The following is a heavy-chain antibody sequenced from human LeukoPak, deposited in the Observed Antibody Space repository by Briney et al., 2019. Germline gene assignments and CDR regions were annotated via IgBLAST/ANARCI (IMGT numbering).Heavy chain of an antibody. D-gene: IGHD2-15*01. V-gene: IGHV4-39*07. CDR3: ARDQSSTPNKDAFDI. CDR2: IYYSGST. J-gene: IGHJ3*02. Sequence: PSETLSLTCTVSGGSISSSSYYWGWIRQPPGKGLEWIGSIYYSGSTYYNPSLKSRVTISVDTSKNQSSLKLSSVTAADTAVYYCARDQSSTPNKDAFDIWGQGTMVTVSS. CDR1: GGSISSSSYY.